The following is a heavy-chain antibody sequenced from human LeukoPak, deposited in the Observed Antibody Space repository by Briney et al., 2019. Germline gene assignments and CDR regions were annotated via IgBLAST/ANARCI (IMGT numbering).Heavy chain of an antibody. J-gene: IGHJ6*02. V-gene: IGHV1-2*02. Sequence: ASVKVSCKASGYTFTGYYTHWVRQAPGQGLEWMGWINPNSGGTNYAQKFQGRVTMTRDTSISTAYMELSRLRSDDTAVYYCARDAGYSSSWYFHYGMDVWGQGTTVTVSS. CDR2: INPNSGGT. CDR3: ARDAGYSSSWYFHYGMDV. CDR1: GYTFTGYY. D-gene: IGHD6-13*01.